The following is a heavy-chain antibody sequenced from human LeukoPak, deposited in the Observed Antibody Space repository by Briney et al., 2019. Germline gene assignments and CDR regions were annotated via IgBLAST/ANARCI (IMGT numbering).Heavy chain of an antibody. CDR2: INHSGST. CDR1: GGSFSGYY. CDR3: ARGSLEWLLYQNWFDP. J-gene: IGHJ5*02. D-gene: IGHD3-3*01. Sequence: PSETLSLTCAVYGGSFSGYYWNWIRQPPGKGLEWIGEINHSGSTNYNPSLKSRVTISVDTSKNQFSLKLSSVTAADTAVYYCARGSLEWLLYQNWFDPWGQGTLVTVSS. V-gene: IGHV4-34*01.